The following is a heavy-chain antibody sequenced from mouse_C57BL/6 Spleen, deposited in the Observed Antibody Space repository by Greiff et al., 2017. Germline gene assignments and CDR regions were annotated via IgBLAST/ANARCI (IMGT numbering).Heavy chain of an antibody. CDR3: ARGITTVVAPHAMDY. CDR2: INPNNGGT. CDR1: GYTFTDYN. J-gene: IGHJ4*01. Sequence: VQLQQSGPELVKPGASVKIPCKASGYTFTDYNMDWVKQSHGKSLEWIGDINPNNGGTIYNQKFKGKATLTVDKSSSTAYMELRSLTSEDTAVYYCARGITTVVAPHAMDYWGQGTSVTVSS. D-gene: IGHD1-1*01. V-gene: IGHV1-18*01.